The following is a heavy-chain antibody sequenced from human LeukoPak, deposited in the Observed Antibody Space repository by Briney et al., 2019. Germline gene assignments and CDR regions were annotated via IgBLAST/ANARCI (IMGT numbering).Heavy chain of an antibody. D-gene: IGHD3-22*01. V-gene: IGHV4-4*02. CDR2: IYHSGST. CDR3: AREGYDSSGGPT. J-gene: IGHJ4*02. CDR1: GGSISSNW. Sequence: SETLSLTCTVSGGSISSNWWSWVRQPPGKGLEWIGEIYHSGSTNYNPSLKSRVTISVDKSKNQFSLKLSSVTAADTAVYYCAREGYDSSGGPTWGQGTLVTVSS.